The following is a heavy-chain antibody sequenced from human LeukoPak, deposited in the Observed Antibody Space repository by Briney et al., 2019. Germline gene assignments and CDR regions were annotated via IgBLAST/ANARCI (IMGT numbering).Heavy chain of an antibody. CDR3: ARAETYSSGWYDAFFDY. V-gene: IGHV4-38-2*02. D-gene: IGHD6-19*01. CDR2: IYHSGNS. CDR1: DYSISSGYY. J-gene: IGHJ4*02. Sequence: PSETLSLTCTVSDYSISSGYYWGWIRQPPGKGLEWIGSIYHSGNSYYNPSLKSRATILVDTSKNHFSLRLRSVTAADTAIYYCARAETYSSGWYDAFFDYWGQGILVTVSS.